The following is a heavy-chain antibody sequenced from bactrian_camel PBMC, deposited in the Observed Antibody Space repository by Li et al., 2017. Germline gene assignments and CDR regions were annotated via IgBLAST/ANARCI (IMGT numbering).Heavy chain of an antibody. CDR3: ALGGTRGVGGTWYPELNY. D-gene: IGHD3*01. CDR2: IVTGAHNK. Sequence: HVQLVESGGGSAQAGGSLRLSCKVAGSTYTFGLGPMAWFRQAPGKERQGVAAIVTGAHNKYYAGSANGRFTISQDNAKSTIYLQIDSLKPDDTAMYYCALGGTRGVGGTWYPELNYWDKGTQVTVS. J-gene: IGHJ4*01. V-gene: IGHV3S54*01. CDR1: GSTYTFGLGP.